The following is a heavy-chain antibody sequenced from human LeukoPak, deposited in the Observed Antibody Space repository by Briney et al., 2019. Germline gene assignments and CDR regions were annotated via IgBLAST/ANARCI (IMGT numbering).Heavy chain of an antibody. CDR2: IYSGGRT. CDR3: GRGKNDIGNYYYYDY. J-gene: IGHJ4*02. V-gene: IGHV3-53*01. CDR1: GFSVSSTF. D-gene: IGHD2-15*01. Sequence: TGGSLRLSCAASGFSVSSTFMTWVRQAPGKGLECVSGIYSGGRTYYADSVMGRFTISRDNSKNTLYLQMSSLRAEDTAVYYCGRGKNDIGNYYYYDYGGQGTLVTVSS.